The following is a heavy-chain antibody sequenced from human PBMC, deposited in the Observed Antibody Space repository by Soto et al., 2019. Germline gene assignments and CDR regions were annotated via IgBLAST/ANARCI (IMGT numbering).Heavy chain of an antibody. J-gene: IGHJ6*02. CDR2: ISYDGSNK. Sequence: QVQLVESGGGVVQPGRSLRLSCAASGFTFSSYGMHWVRQAPGKGLEWVAVISYDGSNKYYADSVKGRFTISRDNSKNXLYLQMNSLRAEDTAVYYCAKDGSGRNYYYYGMDVWGQGTTVTVSS. V-gene: IGHV3-30*18. CDR3: AKDGSGRNYYYYGMDV. D-gene: IGHD3-10*01. CDR1: GFTFSSYG.